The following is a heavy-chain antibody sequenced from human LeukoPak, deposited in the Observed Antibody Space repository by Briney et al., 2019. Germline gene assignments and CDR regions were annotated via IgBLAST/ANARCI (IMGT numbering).Heavy chain of an antibody. V-gene: IGHV3-23*01. J-gene: IGHJ4*02. Sequence: PGGSLRLSCAASVFTFSGYAMSWVRQAPGKGLEWVSAISGSGGSTYYADSVKGRFTISRDNSKNTLYLQMNSLRAEDTAVYFCAREQDSSYLQDYYFDYWGQGTLVTVSS. CDR2: ISGSGGST. D-gene: IGHD5-12*01. CDR1: VFTFSGYA. CDR3: AREQDSSYLQDYYFDY.